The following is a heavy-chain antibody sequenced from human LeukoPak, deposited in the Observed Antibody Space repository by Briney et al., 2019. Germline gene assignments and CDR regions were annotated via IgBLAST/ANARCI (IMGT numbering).Heavy chain of an antibody. CDR2: IIPIFGTA. CDR1: GGTFSIYA. V-gene: IGHV1-69*13. Sequence: ASVKVSCKASGGTFSIYAISWVRQAPGQGLEWMGGIIPIFGTANYAQKFQGRVTITADESTSTAYMELSSLRSEDTAVYYCAAQGIAVAGTRDDAFDIWGQGTMVTVSS. J-gene: IGHJ3*02. CDR3: AAQGIAVAGTRDDAFDI. D-gene: IGHD6-19*01.